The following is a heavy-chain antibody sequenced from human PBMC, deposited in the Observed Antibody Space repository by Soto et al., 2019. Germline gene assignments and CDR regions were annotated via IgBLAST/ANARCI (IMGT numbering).Heavy chain of an antibody. CDR2: ISSDGNDI. V-gene: IGHV3-21*06. CDR3: ARMAY. CDR1: GFPFSRYS. Sequence: PGGSLRLSCEASGFPFSRYSLNWVRQAPGKGLEWVSSISSDGNDISYAESVEGRFFTSRDNVNNVLYLDINNLRPEDTAVYYCARMAYWGQGTLVTVSS. J-gene: IGHJ4*02.